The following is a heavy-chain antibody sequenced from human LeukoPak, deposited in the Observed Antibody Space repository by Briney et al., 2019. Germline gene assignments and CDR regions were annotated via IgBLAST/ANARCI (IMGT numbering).Heavy chain of an antibody. CDR1: VGSISSYY. CDR3: ARRAPYRYEWSTLDY. CDR2: IYYSGST. J-gene: IGHJ4*02. V-gene: IGHV4-59*08. Sequence: SETLSLTCTVSVGSISSYYWSWIRQPPGKGLEWIGYIYYSGSTNYNPSLKSRVTISVDTSKNQFSLKLSSVTAADTAVYYCARRAPYRYEWSTLDYWGQGTLVTVSS. D-gene: IGHD2-8*01.